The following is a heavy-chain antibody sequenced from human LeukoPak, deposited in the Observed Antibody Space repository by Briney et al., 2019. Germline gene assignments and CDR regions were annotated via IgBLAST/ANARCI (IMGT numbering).Heavy chain of an antibody. J-gene: IGHJ6*03. Sequence: GESLKISCKGSGYSFTSYWIGWGRQMPGKGRGWMGIIFPGDSDTRYSPSFQGQVTISADKSISTAYLQWSSLKASDTAMYYCARQGRDYGGNPTRYYYYMDVWGKGTTVTVSS. CDR1: GYSFTSYW. D-gene: IGHD4-23*01. CDR2: IFPGDSDT. V-gene: IGHV5-51*01. CDR3: ARQGRDYGGNPTRYYYYMDV.